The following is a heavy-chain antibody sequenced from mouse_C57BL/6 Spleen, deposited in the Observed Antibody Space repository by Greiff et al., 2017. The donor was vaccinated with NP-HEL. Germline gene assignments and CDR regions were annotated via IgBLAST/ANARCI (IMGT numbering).Heavy chain of an antibody. CDR1: GFTFSSYT. J-gene: IGHJ2*01. V-gene: IGHV5-9*01. D-gene: IGHD3-2*02. Sequence: EVMLVESGGGLVKPGGSLKLSCAASGFTFSSYTMSWVRQTPEKRLEWVATISGGGGNTYYPDSVKGRFTISRDNAKNTLYLQMSSLRSEDTALYYCARQSAQAGDYWGQGTTLTVSS. CDR3: ARQSAQAGDY. CDR2: ISGGGGNT.